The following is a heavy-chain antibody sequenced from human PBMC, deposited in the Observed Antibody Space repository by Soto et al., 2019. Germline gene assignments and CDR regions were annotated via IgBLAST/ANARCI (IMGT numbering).Heavy chain of an antibody. CDR3: ARVGYYDSSGYYYYYYGMDV. J-gene: IGHJ6*02. D-gene: IGHD3-22*01. Sequence: GGSLRLSCAASGFTFSSYWMSWVRQAPGKGLEWVANIKQDGSEKYYADSVKGRFTISRDNAKNSLYLQMNSLRVEDTAVYYCARVGYYDSSGYYYYYYGMDVWGQGTTVTVSS. CDR1: GFTFSSYW. V-gene: IGHV3-7*01. CDR2: IKQDGSEK.